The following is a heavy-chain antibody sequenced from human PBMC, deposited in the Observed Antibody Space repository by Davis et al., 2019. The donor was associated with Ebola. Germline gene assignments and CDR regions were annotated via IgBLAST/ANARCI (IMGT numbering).Heavy chain of an antibody. Sequence: GGSLRLSCAASGFTFSGSAMHWVRQASGKGLEWVGRIRSKANSYATAYAASVKGRFTISRDDSKNTVYLQMNSLRAEDTAVYYCARGPYYYDSSGYLIGSYGMDVWGKGTTVTVSS. D-gene: IGHD3-22*01. CDR1: GFTFSGSA. J-gene: IGHJ6*04. CDR3: ARGPYYYDSSGYLIGSYGMDV. CDR2: IRSKANSYAT. V-gene: IGHV3-73*01.